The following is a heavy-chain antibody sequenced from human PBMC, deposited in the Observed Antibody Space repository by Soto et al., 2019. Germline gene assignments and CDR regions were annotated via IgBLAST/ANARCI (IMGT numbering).Heavy chain of an antibody. V-gene: IGHV1-3*01. CDR1: GYTFTSYA. D-gene: IGHD2-15*01. CDR2: INAGNGNT. Sequence: GASVKVSCKASGYTFTSYAMHWVRQAPGQRLEWMGWINAGNGNTKCSQNFQDRVTITRDTSASTAYMELSSLRSEDTAVYYCARGESVVGDYWGQGTLVTSPQ. J-gene: IGHJ4*02. CDR3: ARGESVVGDY.